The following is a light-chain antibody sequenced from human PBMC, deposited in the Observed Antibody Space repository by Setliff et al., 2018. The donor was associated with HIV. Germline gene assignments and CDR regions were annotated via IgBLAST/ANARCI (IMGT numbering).Light chain of an antibody. CDR3: ASYTTTDTPYV. V-gene: IGLV2-14*03. CDR1: SSDVGGYSR. J-gene: IGLJ1*01. Sequence: QSALTQPASVSGSPGQSITISCTGTSSDVGGYSRVSWYQQHPGKAPKLIIYEVRNRPSGVSHRFSGSKSGNTASLTISGLQAEDEADYYCASYTTTDTPYVFGSGTKVTVL. CDR2: EVR.